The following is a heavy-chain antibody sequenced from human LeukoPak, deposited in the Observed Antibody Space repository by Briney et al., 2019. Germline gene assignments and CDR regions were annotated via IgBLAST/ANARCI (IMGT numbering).Heavy chain of an antibody. D-gene: IGHD2-15*01. CDR2: IYYSGST. CDR1: GGSISGHY. Sequence: SETLSLTCTVSGGSISGHYWSWIRQPPGKGLEWIAYIYYSGSTNYNPSLKSRVTISVDTSKNQFSLKLSSVTAADTAVYYRARVGMGNCSGGSCYSDFDYWGQGTLVTVSS. CDR3: ARVGMGNCSGGSCYSDFDY. J-gene: IGHJ4*02. V-gene: IGHV4-59*11.